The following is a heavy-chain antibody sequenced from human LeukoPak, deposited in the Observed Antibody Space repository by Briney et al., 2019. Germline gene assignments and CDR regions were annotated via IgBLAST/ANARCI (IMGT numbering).Heavy chain of an antibody. CDR2: IHYSGNS. D-gene: IGHD2-15*01. CDR1: GASISSGDYY. V-gene: IGHV4-30-4*01. CDR3: ARPKGRGCNGGTCYTDWFDP. J-gene: IGHJ5*02. Sequence: SQTLSLNCTVSGASISSGDYYWSWIRQPPGKGLEWIGYIHYSGNSYYNPSLKSRVTISIDTSKNQFSLKLSSVTAADTAVYYCARPKGRGCNGGTCYTDWFDPWGQGTLVTVSS.